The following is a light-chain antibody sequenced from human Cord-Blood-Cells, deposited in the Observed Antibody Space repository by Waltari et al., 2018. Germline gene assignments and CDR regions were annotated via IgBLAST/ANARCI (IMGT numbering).Light chain of an antibody. CDR1: SSDVGSYNL. Sequence: QSALTQPASVSGSPGQSITISCTGTSSDVGSYNLVSWYQQHPGKAPKLMIYEVSTRPAGGSNRFSGSKSGNTASLTISGRQAEDEADYYCCSYAGSSTFVVFGGGTKLTVL. CDR2: EVS. CDR3: CSYAGSSTFVV. V-gene: IGLV2-23*02. J-gene: IGLJ2*01.